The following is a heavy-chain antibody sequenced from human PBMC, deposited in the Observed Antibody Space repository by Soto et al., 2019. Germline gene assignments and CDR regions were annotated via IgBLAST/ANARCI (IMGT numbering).Heavy chain of an antibody. CDR1: GGSISSGGYY. V-gene: IGHV4-31*03. CDR3: ARAGALWFGESRQGWFDP. Sequence: SETLSLTCTVSGGSISSGGYYWSWISQHPGKGLEWIGYIYYSGSTYYNPSLKSRVTISVDTSKNQFSLKLSSVTAADTAVYYCARAGALWFGESRQGWFDPWGQGTLVTVSS. CDR2: IYYSGST. J-gene: IGHJ5*02. D-gene: IGHD3-10*01.